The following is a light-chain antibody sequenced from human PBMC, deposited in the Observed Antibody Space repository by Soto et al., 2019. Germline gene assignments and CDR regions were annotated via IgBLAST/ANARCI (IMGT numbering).Light chain of an antibody. CDR1: QSVSSSY. Sequence: EIVLTQSPGTLSLSPGERATLSCRASQSVSSSYLAWYQQKPGQAPRLLIYGASSRATGIPDRFSGSGSGTDFTLTIIRLEPEDLAVYYCQQYGSSPLTFGGGTKVAIK. CDR2: GAS. J-gene: IGKJ4*01. V-gene: IGKV3-20*01. CDR3: QQYGSSPLT.